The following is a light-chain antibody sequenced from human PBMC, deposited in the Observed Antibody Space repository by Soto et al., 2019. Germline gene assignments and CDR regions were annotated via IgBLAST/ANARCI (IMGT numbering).Light chain of an antibody. J-gene: IGKJ3*01. CDR3: QQRRNWPLT. CDR2: DAS. V-gene: IGKV3-11*01. Sequence: EIVLTQSPATLSLSPGERATLSCRASQSVSTSLVWYQQKPAQAPRLLIYDASSRATGIPARFSGSGSGTDFTLTISSLEPEDFEIYYCQQRRNWPLTFGPGTKVDIK. CDR1: QSVSTS.